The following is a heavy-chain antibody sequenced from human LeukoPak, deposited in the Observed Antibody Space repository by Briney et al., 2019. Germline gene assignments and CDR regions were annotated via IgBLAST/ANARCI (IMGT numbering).Heavy chain of an antibody. J-gene: IGHJ4*02. D-gene: IGHD7-27*01. CDR2: ISGSGGNT. CDR3: AKYSHSGLTTNWGNY. CDR1: GFTFSSYA. V-gene: IGHV3-23*01. Sequence: GGSLRLSCAASGFTFSSYAMAWVRQAPGKGLEWVSGISGSGGNTYYVDSVKDRFTISRDNPKNTLYLQMNSLRAEDTAVYYCAKYSHSGLTTNWGNYWGQGTLVTVSS.